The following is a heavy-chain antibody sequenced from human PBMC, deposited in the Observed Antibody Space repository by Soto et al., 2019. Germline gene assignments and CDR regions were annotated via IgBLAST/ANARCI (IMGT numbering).Heavy chain of an antibody. V-gene: IGHV5-10-1*01. D-gene: IGHD3-22*01. Sequence: PGESLKISCKGSGYTFTNYWISWVRQVPGKGLEWMGRIDPSDSYTNYSPSFQGHVTISADKSISTAYLQWSSLKASDTAMYYCAKTYYYDSAGHYAPFDPWGQGTLVTVSS. J-gene: IGHJ5*02. CDR2: IDPSDSYT. CDR1: GYTFTNYW. CDR3: AKTYYYDSAGHYAPFDP.